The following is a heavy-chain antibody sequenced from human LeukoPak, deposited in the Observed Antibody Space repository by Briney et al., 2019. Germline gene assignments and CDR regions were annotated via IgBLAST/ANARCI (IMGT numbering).Heavy chain of an antibody. CDR2: ISRSATTI. V-gene: IGHV3-11*01. CDR1: GFIFSDFH. D-gene: IGHD1-26*01. CDR3: ARGGSYSHFDY. Sequence: PGGSLRLPCAASGFIFSDFHMSWIRQAPGRGLEWVSYISRSATTIYYADSVKGRFSISRDNAKNSLYLQMNSLSAEDTAVYYCARGGSYSHFDYWGQGTRVTVSS. J-gene: IGHJ4*02.